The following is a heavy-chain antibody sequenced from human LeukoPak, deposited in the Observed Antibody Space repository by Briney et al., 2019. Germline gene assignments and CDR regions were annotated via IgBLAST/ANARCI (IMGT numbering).Heavy chain of an antibody. CDR3: ARHGFGELLSPYFDY. CDR1: GGSISSGGYY. V-gene: IGHV4-30-2*01. CDR2: IYHSGST. Sequence: SETLSLTCTVSGGSISSGGYYWSWIRQPPGKGLEWIGYIYHSGSTYYNPSLKSRVTISVDTSKNQFSLKLSSVTAADTAVYYCARHGFGELLSPYFDYWGQGTLVTVSS. D-gene: IGHD3-10*01. J-gene: IGHJ4*02.